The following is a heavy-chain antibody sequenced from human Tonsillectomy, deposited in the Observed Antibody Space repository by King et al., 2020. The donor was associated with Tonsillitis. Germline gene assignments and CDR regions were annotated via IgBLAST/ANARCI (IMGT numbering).Heavy chain of an antibody. CDR2: ISWYGCST. CDR3: AKYFAVNYYDSSAYYDY. CDR1: GFTFDDYA. D-gene: IGHD3-22*01. J-gene: IGHJ4*02. Sequence: VQLVESGGVVVQPGGSLRLSCAASGFTFDDYAMHGVRQAPGKGLEWVSLISWYGCSTYYADSVKGRFTISRDNSKNSLYLQMNSLRAEDTALYYCAKYFAVNYYDSSAYYDYWGQGTLVTVSS. V-gene: IGHV3-43D*03.